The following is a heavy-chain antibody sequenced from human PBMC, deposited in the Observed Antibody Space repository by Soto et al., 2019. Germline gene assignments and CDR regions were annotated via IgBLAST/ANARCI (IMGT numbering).Heavy chain of an antibody. D-gene: IGHD3-10*01. CDR1: GDTFNFYS. CDR3: ASSYGSGYRAFDY. V-gene: IGHV1-69*02. J-gene: IGHJ4*02. CDR2: VNPILSMS. Sequence: QVQLVQSGAEVKRPGSSVKVSCKASGDTFNFYSINWVRQAPGVGLEWVGRVNPILSMSNYAQRFQGRVKMTADKSTSTAYMELRSLRSEDTAIYYGASSYGSGYRAFDYWGQGALVTVSS.